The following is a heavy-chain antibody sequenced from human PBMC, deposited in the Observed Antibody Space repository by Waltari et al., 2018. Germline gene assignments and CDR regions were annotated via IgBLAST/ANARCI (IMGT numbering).Heavy chain of an antibody. J-gene: IGHJ4*02. V-gene: IGHV3-21*01. Sequence: EVQLVESGGGLVKPGGSLRLSCAASGFTFSSYSMNWVRQAPGKGLEWVSAISSMSSYIYYADSVKGRFTISRDNAKNSLYLQMNSLRAEDTAVYYCASRGDYGDYKDYWGQGTLVTVSS. CDR3: ASRGDYGDYKDY. D-gene: IGHD4-17*01. CDR1: GFTFSSYS. CDR2: ISSMSSYI.